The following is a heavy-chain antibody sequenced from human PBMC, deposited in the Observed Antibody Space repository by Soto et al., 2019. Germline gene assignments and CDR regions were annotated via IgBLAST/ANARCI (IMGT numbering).Heavy chain of an antibody. CDR2: IKHEGSLK. D-gene: IGHD3-3*01. V-gene: IGHV3-7*01. CDR1: GFPFSGFW. Sequence: EVQLVESGGGLVQPGGSRRLSCAASGFPFSGFWMNWVGQVPGRGLEWVANIKHEGSLKYYVDSVKRRFTISRDNAKNSVFLQMDSLRAEDTAIYYCARTNFLDYWGQGTLVTVSS. CDR3: ARTNFLDY. J-gene: IGHJ4*02.